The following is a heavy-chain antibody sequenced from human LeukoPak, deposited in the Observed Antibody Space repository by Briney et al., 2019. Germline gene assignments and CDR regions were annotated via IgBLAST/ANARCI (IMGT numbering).Heavy chain of an antibody. J-gene: IGHJ4*02. V-gene: IGHV1-46*01. CDR2: INPSGGST. CDR3: ARDNDYRSSWYYFDY. D-gene: IGHD6-13*01. CDR1: GYTFTSYY. Sequence: ASVKVTCKASGYTFTSYYMHWVRQAPGQGLEWMGIINPSGGSTSYAQKFQGRVTMTRDMSTSTVYMELSSLRSEDTAVYYCARDNDYRSSWYYFDYWGQGTLVTVSS.